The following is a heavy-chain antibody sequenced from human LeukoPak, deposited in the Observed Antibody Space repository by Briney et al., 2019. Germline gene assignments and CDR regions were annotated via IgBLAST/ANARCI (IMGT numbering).Heavy chain of an antibody. V-gene: IGHV3-7*01. D-gene: IGHD1-26*01. J-gene: IGHJ4*02. CDR3: ARTSTTVGTSINY. Sequence: GGSLRLSCAASGFTFSSYWMSWVRQAPGKGLEWVANIKQDGSEKYYVDSVKGRFAISRDNAKNSLYLQMNSLRAEDTALYYCARTSTTVGTSINYWGQGTLVTVSS. CDR2: IKQDGSEK. CDR1: GFTFSSYW.